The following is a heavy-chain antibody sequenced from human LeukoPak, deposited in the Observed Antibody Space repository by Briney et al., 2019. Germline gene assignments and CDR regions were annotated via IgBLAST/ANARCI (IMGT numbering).Heavy chain of an antibody. D-gene: IGHD6-13*01. CDR2: INPGGGST. V-gene: IGHV1-46*01. CDR3: ARDISSWTFDY. CDR1: GYTFTSYG. Sequence: GASVKVSCKASGYTFTSYGISWVRQAPGQGLEWMGIINPGGGSTSYAQKFQGRVTMTRDTSTSTVYMELSSLRSEDTAVYYCARDISSWTFDYWGQGTLVTVSS. J-gene: IGHJ4*02.